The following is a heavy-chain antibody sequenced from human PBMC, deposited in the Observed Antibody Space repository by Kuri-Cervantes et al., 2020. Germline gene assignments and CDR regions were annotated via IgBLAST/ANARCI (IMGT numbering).Heavy chain of an antibody. CDR1: GYTFTSYA. D-gene: IGHD2-15*01. J-gene: IGHJ4*02. CDR2: INAGNGNT. Sequence: ASVKVSCKASGYTFTSYAMHWVRQAPGQRLEWMGWINAGNGNTNYAQKLQGRVTMTTDTSASTAYMELSSLGSEDTAVYYCARDLEPNCSGGSCYFGLGYWGQGTLVTVSS. V-gene: IGHV1-3*01. CDR3: ARDLEPNCSGGSCYFGLGY.